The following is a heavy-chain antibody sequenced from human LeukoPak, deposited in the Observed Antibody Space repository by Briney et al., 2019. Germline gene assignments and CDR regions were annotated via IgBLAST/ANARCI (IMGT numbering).Heavy chain of an antibody. D-gene: IGHD4-17*01. Sequence: GGSLRLSCAASGFTFSDYTITWVRQAPGKGLEWVANIKQDGSDKYYVGSVKGRFTISRDNAKNSLYLQMNSLRAEDTAVYYCASDGDYGYWGQGTLVTVSS. CDR2: IKQDGSDK. J-gene: IGHJ4*02. CDR1: GFTFSDYT. CDR3: ASDGDYGY. V-gene: IGHV3-7*01.